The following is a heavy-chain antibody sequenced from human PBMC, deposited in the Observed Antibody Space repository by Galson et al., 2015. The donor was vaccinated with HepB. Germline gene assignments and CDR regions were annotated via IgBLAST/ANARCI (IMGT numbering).Heavy chain of an antibody. CDR1: GFTFSSYS. D-gene: IGHD2-2*02. V-gene: IGHV3-21*01. Sequence: SLRLSCAASGFTFSSYSMNWVRQAPGKGLEWVSSISSSSSYIYYADSVKGRFTISRDNAKNSLYLQMNSLRAEDTAVYYCAREGGHCSSTSCYTLEVDNWFDPWGQGTLVTVSS. CDR2: ISSSSSYI. CDR3: AREGGHCSSTSCYTLEVDNWFDP. J-gene: IGHJ5*02.